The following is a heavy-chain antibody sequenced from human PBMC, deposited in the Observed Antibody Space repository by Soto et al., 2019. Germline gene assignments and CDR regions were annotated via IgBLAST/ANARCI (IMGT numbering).Heavy chain of an antibody. CDR3: AKDLMIVGLPGY. V-gene: IGHV3-23*01. CDR1: GFTFSNYA. CDR2: ISGSGGGA. Sequence: EVQVLESGGGLVRPGGSLRLSCAASGFTFSNYAMNWVRQAPGKGLEWVSVISGSGGGASYADSVQGRFTISRDNSKNTLYLQMNSLRAEDTAVYYCAKDLMIVGLPGYWGQGTLVTVSS. D-gene: IGHD3-22*01. J-gene: IGHJ4*02.